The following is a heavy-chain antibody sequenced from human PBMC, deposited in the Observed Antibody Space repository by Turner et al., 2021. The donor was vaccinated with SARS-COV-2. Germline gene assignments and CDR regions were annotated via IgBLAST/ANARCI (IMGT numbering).Heavy chain of an antibody. J-gene: IGHJ6*02. CDR3: AKDIVGVSRGYVLGYYGMDV. V-gene: IGHV3-9*01. CDR1: GFTFDDYA. CDR2: SSLNSGSR. D-gene: IGHD1-26*01. Sequence: EVQLVESGGGLVQPGRSLRRACAASGFTFDDYAMHWVRQAPGKGLGWVSGSSLNSGSRGYADSVKGRFTISRDNAKNSLYLQMNSLRAEDTALYYCAKDIVGVSRGYVLGYYGMDVWGQGATVTVSS.